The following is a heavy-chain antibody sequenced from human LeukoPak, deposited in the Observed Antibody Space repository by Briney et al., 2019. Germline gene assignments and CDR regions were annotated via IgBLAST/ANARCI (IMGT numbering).Heavy chain of an antibody. J-gene: IGHJ4*02. D-gene: IGHD1-26*01. CDR2: ISYDGSNK. Sequence: GGSLRLSCAASGFTLSSYGMHWVRQAPGKGLEWVAVISYDGSNKYYADSVKGRFTISRDNSKNTLYLQMNSLRAEDTAVYYCAKGNRGSYYSFDYWGQGTLVTVSS. V-gene: IGHV3-30*18. CDR1: GFTLSSYG. CDR3: AKGNRGSYYSFDY.